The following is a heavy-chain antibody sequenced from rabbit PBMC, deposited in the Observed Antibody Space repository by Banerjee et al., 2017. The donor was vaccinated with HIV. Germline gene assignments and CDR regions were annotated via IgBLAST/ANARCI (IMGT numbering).Heavy chain of an antibody. V-gene: IGHV1S40*01. CDR3: ARHYTYGYAGYAYADAFDP. J-gene: IGHJ2*01. D-gene: IGHD6-1*01. Sequence: QSLEESGGDLVKPEGSLTLTCTASGFSFCGRYCMSLVRQAPGQGLEWTARICLGTGNTYYATWAKGRFTITKTSSTTVTLQMTSLTAADTATYFCARHYTYGYAGYAYADAFDPWGPGTLVTVS. CDR2: ICLGTGNT. CDR1: GFSFCGRYC.